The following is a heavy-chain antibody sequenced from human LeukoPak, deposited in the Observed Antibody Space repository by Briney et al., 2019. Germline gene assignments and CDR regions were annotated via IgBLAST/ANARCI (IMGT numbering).Heavy chain of an antibody. V-gene: IGHV5-51*01. CDR3: ARLTHSGSYYYYYYMDV. CDR2: IYPGDSDT. CDR1: GYSFTSYW. Sequence: GESLKISCKGSGYSFTSYWIGWVRQMPGKGLEWMGIIYPGDSDTRYSPSFQGQVTISADKSISTAYLRWSSLKASDTAMYYCARLTHSGSYYYYYYMDVWGKGTTVTVSS. J-gene: IGHJ6*03. D-gene: IGHD1-26*01.